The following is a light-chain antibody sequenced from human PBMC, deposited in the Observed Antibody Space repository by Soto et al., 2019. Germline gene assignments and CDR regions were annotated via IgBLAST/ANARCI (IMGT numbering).Light chain of an antibody. V-gene: IGKV3-11*01. Sequence: EIVLTQSPATPSFSPGEKTTPSRRASQSVSSYLAWYQQKPGQVPRLLIYDASNRATGIPARFSGSGSGTDFTLTISSLEPEDFAVYYCQQRTNWPLTFGGGTKVDIK. CDR3: QQRTNWPLT. J-gene: IGKJ4*01. CDR1: QSVSSY. CDR2: DAS.